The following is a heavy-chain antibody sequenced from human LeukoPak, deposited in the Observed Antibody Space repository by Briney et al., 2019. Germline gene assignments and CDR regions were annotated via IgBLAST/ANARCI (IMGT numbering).Heavy chain of an antibody. CDR3: AREGSDY. V-gene: IGHV4-59*01. CDR1: GGSLSSYY. Sequence: SETLSLTCTVSGGSLSSYYWSWLRQPPGKGLEWIGYIYYSGSTNYNPSLKSRVTISVDTSKNQFSLKLSSVTAADTAVYYCAREGSDYWGQGTLVTVSS. J-gene: IGHJ4*02. D-gene: IGHD6-6*01. CDR2: IYYSGST.